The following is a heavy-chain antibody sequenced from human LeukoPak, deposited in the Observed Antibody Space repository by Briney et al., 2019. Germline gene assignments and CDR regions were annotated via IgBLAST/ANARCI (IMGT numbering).Heavy chain of an antibody. V-gene: IGHV3-48*04. CDR1: GFTFSTYS. J-gene: IGHJ4*02. CDR2: ISNRDSTI. CDR3: ASLWSGWSKLRGL. Sequence: PGGSLRLSCAASGFTFSTYSMSWVRQAPGKGLEWVSYISNRDSTIYYADSVKGRFTISRDNAKNSLYLQMNSLRAEDTAIYYCASLWSGWSKLRGLWGQGTLVTVSS. D-gene: IGHD3-3*01.